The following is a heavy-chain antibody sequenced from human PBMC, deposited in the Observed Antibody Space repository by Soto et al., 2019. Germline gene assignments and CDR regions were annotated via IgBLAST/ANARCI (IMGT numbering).Heavy chain of an antibody. J-gene: IGHJ4*02. CDR3: ERDPPYYARDNYFDY. CDR1: GFTFSSYT. D-gene: IGHD3-10*01. CDR2: ISSSSSTI. V-gene: IGHV3-48*02. Sequence: PGGSLRLSCAASGFTFSSYTMNWVRQAPGKGLEWVSYISSSSSTIYYADSVKGRFTISRDNAKNSLFLQMNSLREEDTAVYYCERDPPYYARDNYFDYWGQGTLVTVSS.